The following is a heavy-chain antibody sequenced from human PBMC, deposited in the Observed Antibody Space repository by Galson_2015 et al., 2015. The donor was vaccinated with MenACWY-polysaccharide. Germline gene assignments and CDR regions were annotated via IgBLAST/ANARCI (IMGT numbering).Heavy chain of an antibody. CDR2: IYSGGST. J-gene: IGHJ4*02. V-gene: IGHV3-66*01. Sequence: SLRLSCAASAFTVSSNHMSWVRQAPGKGLEWVSVIYSGGSTYYADSVKGRFTISRDNSKNTLHLQMNSLRAEDTALYYCARLAVDNYFDYWGQGTLVAVSS. CDR3: ARLAVDNYFDY. D-gene: IGHD6-19*01. CDR1: AFTVSSNH.